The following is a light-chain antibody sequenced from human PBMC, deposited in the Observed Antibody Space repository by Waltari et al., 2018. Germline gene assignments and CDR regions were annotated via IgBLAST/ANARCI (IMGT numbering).Light chain of an antibody. J-gene: IGKJ1*01. Sequence: EIVLTQSPGTLSLSPGERATLSCRASQSVSSSYLAWYQQKPGQAPRLLIYGASSRATGIPDRFSGSVSGTDFTLTISRLEPEDFAVYYCQQYGDSPWTFGQGTKVEIK. CDR2: GAS. V-gene: IGKV3-20*01. CDR1: QSVSSSY. CDR3: QQYGDSPWT.